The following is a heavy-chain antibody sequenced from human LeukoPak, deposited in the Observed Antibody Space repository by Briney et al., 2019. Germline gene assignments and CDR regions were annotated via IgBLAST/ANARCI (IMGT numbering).Heavy chain of an antibody. J-gene: IGHJ4*02. D-gene: IGHD6-13*01. V-gene: IGHV3-23*01. Sequence: SGGSLRLSCAGSGFTFSTYALSWVRQAPGKGLEWVSAISGSGGSTYYADSVKGRFTISRDNSKNTLYLQMNSLRAEDTAVYYCAKEANRSSSWDFDYWGQGTLVTVSS. CDR3: AKEANRSSSWDFDY. CDR2: ISGSGGST. CDR1: GFTFSTYA.